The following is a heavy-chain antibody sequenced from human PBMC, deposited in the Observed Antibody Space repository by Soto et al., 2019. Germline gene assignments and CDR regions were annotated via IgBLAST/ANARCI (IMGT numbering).Heavy chain of an antibody. V-gene: IGHV3-33*01. CDR3: ARDRRLGVCGYSYGEFDY. CDR1: GFTFSSYG. Sequence: GGSLRLSCAASGFTFSSYGMHWVRQAPGKGLEWVAVIWYDGSNKYYADSVKGRFTISRDNSKNTLYLQMNSLRAEDTAAYYCARDRRLGVCGYSYGEFDYWGQGTLVTVSS. J-gene: IGHJ4*02. D-gene: IGHD5-18*01. CDR2: IWYDGSNK.